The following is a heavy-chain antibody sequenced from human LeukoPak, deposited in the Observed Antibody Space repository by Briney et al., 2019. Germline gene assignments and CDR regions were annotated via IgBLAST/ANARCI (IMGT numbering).Heavy chain of an antibody. D-gene: IGHD3-3*01. J-gene: IGHJ5*02. Sequence: PSETLSLTCTVSGGSISSGSYYWSWIRQPAGKGLEWIGRIYTSGSTNYNPSLKSRVTISVDTSKNQFSLKLSSVTAADTAVYYCASYQTYYHLGINWFDPWGQGTLVTVSS. CDR3: ASYQTYYHLGINWFDP. V-gene: IGHV4-61*02. CDR2: IYTSGST. CDR1: GGSISSGSYY.